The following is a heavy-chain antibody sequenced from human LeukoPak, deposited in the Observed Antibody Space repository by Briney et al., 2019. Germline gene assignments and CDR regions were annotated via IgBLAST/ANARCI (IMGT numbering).Heavy chain of an antibody. CDR2: INPNSGGT. CDR3: ARGRPWIAAAAYDY. Sequence: GASVTVSCKASGYTFTGYYMHWVRQAPGQGLEWMGWINPNSGGTNYAQKFQGRVTMTRDTSISTAYMELSRLRSDDTAVYYCARGRPWIAAAAYDYWGQGTLVTVSS. CDR1: GYTFTGYY. V-gene: IGHV1-2*02. J-gene: IGHJ4*02. D-gene: IGHD6-13*01.